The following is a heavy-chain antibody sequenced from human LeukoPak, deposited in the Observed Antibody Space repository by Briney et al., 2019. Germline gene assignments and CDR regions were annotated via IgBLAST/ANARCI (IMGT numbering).Heavy chain of an antibody. J-gene: IGHJ4*02. CDR1: GFTFSGSA. CDR2: IRSKANSYAT. CDR3: TKDDYGGNSVGY. D-gene: IGHD4-23*01. Sequence: PGGSLRLSCAASGFTFSGSAMHWLRQASGKGLEWVGRIRSKANSYATAYAASVKGRFTISRDDSKNTAYLQMNSLKTEDTAVYYCTKDDYGGNSVGYWGQGTLVTVSS. V-gene: IGHV3-73*01.